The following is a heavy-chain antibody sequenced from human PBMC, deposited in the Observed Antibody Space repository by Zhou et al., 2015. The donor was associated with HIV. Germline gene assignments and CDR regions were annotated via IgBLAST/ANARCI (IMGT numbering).Heavy chain of an antibody. CDR3: ARDSKPHRTIFAYYYGMDV. D-gene: IGHD3-3*01. J-gene: IGHJ6*02. V-gene: IGHV1-69*01. CDR1: GGTFSSYA. Sequence: QVQLVQSGAEVKKPGSSVKVSCKASGGTFSSYAISWVRQAPGQGLEWMGGIIPIFGTANYAQKFQGRVTITADESTSTAYMELSSLRSEDTAVYYCARDSKPHRTIFAYYYGMDVWGQGTTVTGLL. CDR2: IIPIFGTA.